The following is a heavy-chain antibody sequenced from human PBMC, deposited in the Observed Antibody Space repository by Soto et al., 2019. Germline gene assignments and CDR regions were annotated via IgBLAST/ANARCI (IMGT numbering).Heavy chain of an antibody. D-gene: IGHD3-3*01. V-gene: IGHV3-33*01. Sequence: QVQLVESGGGVVQPGRSLRLSCAASGFTFSSYGMHWVRQAPGKGLEWVAVIWYDGSNKYYADSVKGRFTISRDNSKNTLYLQMNSLRAEDTAVYYCARDRGGYYDFWSGDPYGRDVWGQGTTVTVSS. J-gene: IGHJ6*02. CDR2: IWYDGSNK. CDR1: GFTFSSYG. CDR3: ARDRGGYYDFWSGDPYGRDV.